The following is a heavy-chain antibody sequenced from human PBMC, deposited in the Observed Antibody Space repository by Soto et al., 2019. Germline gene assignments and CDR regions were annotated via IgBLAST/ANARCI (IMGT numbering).Heavy chain of an antibody. CDR3: AKSVGAYGGFHY. D-gene: IGHD1-26*01. Sequence: PGGSLRLSCAASGFTFSNYAMSWVRQAPGKGLEWVSVITGGGGNTYYADSVKGRLTISRDNSKNTLYLQMNSLRAEDTAVYYCAKSVGAYGGFHYWGQGTLVTISS. CDR1: GFTFSNYA. CDR2: ITGGGGNT. V-gene: IGHV3-23*01. J-gene: IGHJ4*02.